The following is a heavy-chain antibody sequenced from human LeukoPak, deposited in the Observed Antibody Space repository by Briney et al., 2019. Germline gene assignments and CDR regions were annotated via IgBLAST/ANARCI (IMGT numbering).Heavy chain of an antibody. D-gene: IGHD3-22*01. Sequence: SVKVSCKASGGTFSSYAISWVRQAPGQGLEWMGRMIPILGIANYAQKFQGRVTITADKSTSTAYMELSSLRSEDTAVYYCARDSLYYYDSSGLDGMDVWGQGTTVTVSS. CDR3: ARDSLYYYDSSGLDGMDV. V-gene: IGHV1-69*04. J-gene: IGHJ6*02. CDR1: GGTFSSYA. CDR2: MIPILGIA.